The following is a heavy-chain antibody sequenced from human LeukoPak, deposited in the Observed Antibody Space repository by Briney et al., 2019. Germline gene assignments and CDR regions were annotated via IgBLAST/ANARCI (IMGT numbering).Heavy chain of an antibody. CDR2: IYYSGST. J-gene: IGHJ2*01. V-gene: IGHV4-59*08. D-gene: IGHD2-21*02. CDR1: GGSISSYY. CDR3: ARHSTAIWYFDL. Sequence: KPSETLSLTCTVSGGSISSYYWSWIRQPPGKGLEWIGYIYYSGSTNYNPSLKSRVTISVDTSKNQFSLKLSSVTAADTAVYYCARHSTAIWYFDLWGRGTLVTVSS.